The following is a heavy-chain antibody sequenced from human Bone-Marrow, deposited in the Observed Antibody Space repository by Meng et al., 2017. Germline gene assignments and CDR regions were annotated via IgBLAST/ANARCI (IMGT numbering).Heavy chain of an antibody. Sequence: QLQLQESGSGLVKPSQTLSLTCAVSGGSISSGGYSWSWIRQPPGKGLEWIGYIYHSGSTNYNPSLKSRVTISVDKSKNQFSLKLSSVTAADTAVYYCARAPRLSRRHLYDILTGSRPGFDYWGQGTLVTVSS. CDR1: GGSISSGGYS. J-gene: IGHJ4*02. CDR2: IYHSGST. V-gene: IGHV4-30-2*01. D-gene: IGHD3-9*01. CDR3: ARAPRLSRRHLYDILTGSRPGFDY.